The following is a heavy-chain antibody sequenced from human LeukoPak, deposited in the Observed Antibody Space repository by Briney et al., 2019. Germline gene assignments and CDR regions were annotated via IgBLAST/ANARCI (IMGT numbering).Heavy chain of an antibody. Sequence: SETLSLTCAVYGGSFSGYYWSWIRQPPGKGLEWIGEINHSGSTNYNPSLKSRVTISVDTSKNQFSLKLSSVTAADTAVYYRARVVYSSGWTFDYWGQGTLVTVSS. CDR3: ARVVYSSGWTFDY. D-gene: IGHD6-19*01. CDR2: INHSGST. CDR1: GGSFSGYY. V-gene: IGHV4-34*01. J-gene: IGHJ4*02.